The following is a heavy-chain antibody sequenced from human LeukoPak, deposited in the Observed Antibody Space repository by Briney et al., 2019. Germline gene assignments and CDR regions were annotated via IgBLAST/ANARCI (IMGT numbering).Heavy chain of an antibody. Sequence: GGSLRLSCAASGFTFSSNSMNWVRQAPGKGLEWVSSISSSSSYIYYADSVKGRFTISRDNAKNSLYLHMNSLRAEDTAVYHCARETYYYDSSGYPSYYFDYWGQGTLVTVSS. V-gene: IGHV3-21*01. CDR2: ISSSSSYI. CDR1: GFTFSSNS. D-gene: IGHD3-22*01. J-gene: IGHJ4*02. CDR3: ARETYYYDSSGYPSYYFDY.